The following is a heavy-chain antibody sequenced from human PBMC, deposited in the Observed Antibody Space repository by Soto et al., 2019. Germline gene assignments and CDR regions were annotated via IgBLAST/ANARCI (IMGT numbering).Heavy chain of an antibody. J-gene: IGHJ5*02. CDR3: ARGVGSGSYYNQYNWFDP. D-gene: IGHD3-10*01. V-gene: IGHV1-3*01. Sequence: ASVKVSCKASGYTFTSYAMHWVRQAPGQRLEWMGGINAGNGNTKYSQKVQGRVTMTTDTSTSTAYMELRSLRSDDTAVFYCARGVGSGSYYNQYNWFDPWGQGTLVTVSS. CDR2: INAGNGNT. CDR1: GYTFTSYA.